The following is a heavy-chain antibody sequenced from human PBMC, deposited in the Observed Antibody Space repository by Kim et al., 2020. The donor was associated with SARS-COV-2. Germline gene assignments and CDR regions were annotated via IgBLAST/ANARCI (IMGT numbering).Heavy chain of an antibody. J-gene: IGHJ6*02. Sequence: SETLSLTCAVYGGSFSGYYWSWIRQPPGKGLEWIGEINHSGSTNYNPSLKSRVTISVDTSKNQFSLKLSSVTAADTAVYYCARAGLYYDSSGYYYRLGYYYGMDVWGQGTTVTVSS. CDR3: ARAGLYYDSSGYYYRLGYYYGMDV. CDR2: INHSGST. CDR1: GGSFSGYY. D-gene: IGHD3-22*01. V-gene: IGHV4-34*01.